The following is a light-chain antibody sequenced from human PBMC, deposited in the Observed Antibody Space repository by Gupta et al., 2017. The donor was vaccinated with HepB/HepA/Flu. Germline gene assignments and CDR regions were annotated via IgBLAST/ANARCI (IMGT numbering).Light chain of an antibody. CDR1: QSVSSY. Sequence: EIVLTQSPATLSLSPGERATLSCRASQSVSSYLACYQQKPGQAPRLLIYAASNRATGIPARFSGSWSGTAFPLTISSLEPEDVAVYYCQQRSNWPALTFGGGTKVEIK. CDR2: AAS. CDR3: QQRSNWPALT. J-gene: IGKJ4*01. V-gene: IGKV3-11*01.